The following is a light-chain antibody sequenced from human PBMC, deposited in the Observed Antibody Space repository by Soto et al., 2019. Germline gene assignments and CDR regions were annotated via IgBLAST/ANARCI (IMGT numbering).Light chain of an antibody. CDR2: DAS. Sequence: EIVLTQSPATLSLSPGERATLSCRASQSVSVYLAWYQQKAGQAPRLLIYDASNRATGIPARFSGSGSGTDFPLTISSLEPEDFAVYYCQQRRNLPYTFGQGTNLEIK. V-gene: IGKV3-11*01. CDR1: QSVSVY. CDR3: QQRRNLPYT. J-gene: IGKJ2*01.